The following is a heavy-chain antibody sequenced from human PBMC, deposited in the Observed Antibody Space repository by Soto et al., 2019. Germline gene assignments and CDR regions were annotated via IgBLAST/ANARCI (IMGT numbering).Heavy chain of an antibody. CDR2: IKQDGSEK. Sequence: GGSLRLSCAASGFTFSSYWMSWVRQAPGKGLEWVANIKQDGSEKYYVDTVKGRFTISRDNAKNSLYLQMNSLRAEDTAVYYCASERDTTGELSYFDYGGQGTLVTASS. CDR3: ASERDTTGELSYFDY. CDR1: GFTFSSYW. D-gene: IGHD1-1*01. V-gene: IGHV3-7*03. J-gene: IGHJ4*02.